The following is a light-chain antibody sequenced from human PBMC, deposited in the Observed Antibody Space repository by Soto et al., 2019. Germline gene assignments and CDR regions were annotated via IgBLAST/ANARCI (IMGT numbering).Light chain of an antibody. J-gene: IGLJ1*01. CDR1: SSDVGGYNY. V-gene: IGLV2-14*01. CDR2: DVS. Sequence: QSALTQPASVSGSPGQSITISCTGTSSDVGGYNYVSWYQQHPGKAPKLMIYDVSNRPSGVSNRFSGSKSGNTASLTISGLKAEDEADSSSSLYVFGTGTKLTVL. CDR3: SLYV.